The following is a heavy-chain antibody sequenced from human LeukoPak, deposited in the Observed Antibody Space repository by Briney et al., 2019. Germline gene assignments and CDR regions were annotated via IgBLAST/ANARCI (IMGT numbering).Heavy chain of an antibody. CDR3: ARGTGYSVFDY. CDR1: GFTFSSYW. V-gene: IGHV3-74*01. CDR2: INSDGSST. D-gene: IGHD5-24*01. J-gene: IGHJ4*02. Sequence: GGSLRLSCAASGFTFSSYWMNWVRQAPGKGLVWVSRINSDGSSTSYADSEKGRFTISRDNAKNTLYLQMNSLRGEDTAVYYCARGTGYSVFDYWGQGTLVTVSS.